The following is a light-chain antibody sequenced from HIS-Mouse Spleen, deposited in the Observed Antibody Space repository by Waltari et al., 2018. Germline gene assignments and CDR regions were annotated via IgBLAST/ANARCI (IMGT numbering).Light chain of an antibody. J-gene: IGKJ1*01. CDR2: WAS. CDR3: QQYYSTPRT. Sequence: DIVMTQSPDSLAVSLGERATINCKSSQSGLYSSNIKNYVAWYQQKPGQPPKLLIYWASAGESGVPARCSGSGSGTDFTLTISSLQAEDVAVYYCQQYYSTPRTFGQGTKVEIK. CDR1: QSGLYSSNIKNY. V-gene: IGKV4-1*01.